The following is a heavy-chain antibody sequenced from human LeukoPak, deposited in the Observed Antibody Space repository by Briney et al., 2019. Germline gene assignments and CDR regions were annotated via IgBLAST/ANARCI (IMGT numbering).Heavy chain of an antibody. Sequence: GASVKVSCKASGYTFTSYYMHWVRQAPGQGLEWMGIINPSGGSTSYAQKFQGRVTITADESTSTAYMELSSLRSEDTAVYYCARGSGSGWPRPDLGYWGQGTLVTVSS. CDR3: ARGSGSGWPRPDLGY. J-gene: IGHJ4*02. V-gene: IGHV1-46*01. D-gene: IGHD6-19*01. CDR1: GYTFTSYY. CDR2: INPSGGST.